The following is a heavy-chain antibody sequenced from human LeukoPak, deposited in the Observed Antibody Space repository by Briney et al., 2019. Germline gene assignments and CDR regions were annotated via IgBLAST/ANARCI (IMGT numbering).Heavy chain of an antibody. Sequence: GGSLRLSCAASGFTFSNYWMSWVRQAPGKGLEWVANIKQDGSEQYYVDSVKGRFTISRDNAKNSLYLQMNSLRAEDTAVYYCAKRSSGSYYYYYYYMDVWGKGTTVTISS. CDR1: GFTFSNYW. D-gene: IGHD3-10*01. CDR2: IKQDGSEQ. CDR3: AKRSSGSYYYYYYYMDV. V-gene: IGHV3-7*03. J-gene: IGHJ6*03.